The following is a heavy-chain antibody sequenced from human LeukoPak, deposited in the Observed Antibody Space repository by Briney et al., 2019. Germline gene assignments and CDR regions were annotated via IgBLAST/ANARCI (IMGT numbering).Heavy chain of an antibody. J-gene: IGHJ4*02. CDR3: ARDVGSYYYDSRGYQLLFDY. CDR1: GFTFSSYW. CDR2: IKQDGSEK. Sequence: GGSLRLSCAASGFTFSSYWMSWVRQAPGKGLEWVANIKQDGSEKYYVDSVKGRFTISRDNAKNSLYLQMNSLRAEDTAVYYCARDVGSYYYDSRGYQLLFDYWGQGTLVTVSS. D-gene: IGHD3-22*01. V-gene: IGHV3-7*01.